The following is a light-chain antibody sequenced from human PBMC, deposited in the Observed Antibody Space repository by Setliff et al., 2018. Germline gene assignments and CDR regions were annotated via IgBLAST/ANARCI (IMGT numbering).Light chain of an antibody. Sequence: QSALAQPPSASGSPGQSVTISCTGTSSDVGGYNFVAWYQQHPGKAPKLMIYEVSKRPSGVPDRFSGSKSGNTASLTVSGLQAEDEADYYCSSYAGNYIEVSGTGTKVTVL. CDR1: SSDVGGYNF. CDR2: EVS. CDR3: SSYAGNYIEV. V-gene: IGLV2-8*01. J-gene: IGLJ1*01.